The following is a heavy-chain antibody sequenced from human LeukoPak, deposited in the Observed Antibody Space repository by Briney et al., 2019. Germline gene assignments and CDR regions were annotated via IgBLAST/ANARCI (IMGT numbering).Heavy chain of an antibody. J-gene: IGHJ4*02. CDR2: IYYSGST. CDR1: GGSISSGDYY. V-gene: IGHV4-30-4*01. Sequence: PSQTLSLTCTVSGGSISSGDYYWSWIRQPPGKGLEWIGYIYYSGSTYYNPSLRSRVTISVDTSKNQFSLKLSSVTAADTAVYYCARFLRVWYYFDYWGQGTLVTVSS. CDR3: ARFLRVWYYFDY. D-gene: IGHD2-21*01.